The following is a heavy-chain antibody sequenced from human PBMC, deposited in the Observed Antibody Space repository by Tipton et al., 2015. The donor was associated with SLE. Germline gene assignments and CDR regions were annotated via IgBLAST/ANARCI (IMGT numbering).Heavy chain of an antibody. CDR3: ARGGVGGYDYFDH. J-gene: IGHJ4*02. Sequence: QSGAEVKEPGSSVKVSCKASGGTFSSSPISWVRQAPGQGLEWMGRIIPIVNIANYALKFQGRVTITADISTTTAYMELITLKSDDTAVYFCARGGVGGYDYFDHWGQGTLVTVSS. D-gene: IGHD5-12*01. CDR1: GGTFSSSP. CDR2: IIPIVNIA. V-gene: IGHV1-69*04.